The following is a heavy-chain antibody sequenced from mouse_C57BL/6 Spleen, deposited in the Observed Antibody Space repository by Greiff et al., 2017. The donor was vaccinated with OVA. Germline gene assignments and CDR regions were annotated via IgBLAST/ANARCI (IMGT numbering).Heavy chain of an antibody. CDR2: ISSGGSYT. Sequence: EVMLVESGGDLVKPGGSLKLSCAASGFTFSSYGMSWVRQTPHKRLEWVATISSGGSYTYYPDSVKGRFTISRDNAKNTLYLQMSSLKSEDTARYYCARGGNPLDYWGQGTTLTVSS. CDR3: ARGGNPLDY. D-gene: IGHD2-1*01. J-gene: IGHJ2*01. CDR1: GFTFSSYG. V-gene: IGHV5-6*01.